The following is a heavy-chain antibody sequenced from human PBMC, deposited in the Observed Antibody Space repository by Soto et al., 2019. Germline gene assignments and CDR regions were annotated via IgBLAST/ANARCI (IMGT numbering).Heavy chain of an antibody. CDR3: ARRIPTAGLFDY. Sequence: PSETLSLTCTVSGGSISSYYWNWIRQHPGKGLEWIGYIYYSGSTYYNPSLKSRVTISGDTSKNQFSLKLSSVTAADTAAYYCARRIPTAGLFDYWGQGTLVTVSS. J-gene: IGHJ4*02. CDR1: GGSISSYY. CDR2: IYYSGST. V-gene: IGHV4-59*06. D-gene: IGHD6-13*01.